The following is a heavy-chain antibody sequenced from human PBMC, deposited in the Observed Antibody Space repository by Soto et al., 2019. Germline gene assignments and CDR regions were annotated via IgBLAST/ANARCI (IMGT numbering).Heavy chain of an antibody. D-gene: IGHD3-10*01. Sequence: GGSLSLSCAASGFTFSSYGMSWVRQAPGKGLEWVSAISGSGGSTYYADSVKGRFTISRDNSKNTLYLQMNSLRAEDTAVYYCAKGAHYYGPGSYPHWFDPWGQGTLVTVSS. V-gene: IGHV3-23*01. CDR1: GFTFSSYG. J-gene: IGHJ5*02. CDR3: AKGAHYYGPGSYPHWFDP. CDR2: ISGSGGST.